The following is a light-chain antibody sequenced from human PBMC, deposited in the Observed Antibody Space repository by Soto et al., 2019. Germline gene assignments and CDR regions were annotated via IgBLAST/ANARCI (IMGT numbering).Light chain of an antibody. J-gene: IGLJ1*01. CDR3: ASYTTSSTYV. Sequence: QSALTQPASVSGSPGQSIAISCTGTSSDVGGFNYVSWYQQHPGKAPKFMIYDVSSRPSGVSDRFSGSKSGNTASLTISGLQADDEADYYCASYTTSSTYVFGTGTKVTVL. CDR2: DVS. V-gene: IGLV2-14*03. CDR1: SSDVGGFNY.